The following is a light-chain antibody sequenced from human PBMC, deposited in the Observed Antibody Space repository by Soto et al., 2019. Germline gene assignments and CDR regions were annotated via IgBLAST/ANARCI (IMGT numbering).Light chain of an antibody. CDR2: GAA. J-gene: IGKJ1*01. V-gene: IGKV3-20*01. CDR1: QSITNNY. CDR3: QQYETSPWT. Sequence: IVLTQTPGTLSLSPGDRDTLSCRASQSITNNYLAWYQQKPGQAPRLLVYYGAAARAAGIPDRFSGSGSGSEFTLTIRNLEPEEFAVYYCQQYETSPWTFCQGTKVEFK.